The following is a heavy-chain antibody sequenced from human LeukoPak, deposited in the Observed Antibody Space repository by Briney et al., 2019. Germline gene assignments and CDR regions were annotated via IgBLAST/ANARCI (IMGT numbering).Heavy chain of an antibody. CDR1: GYILTELS. Sequence: ASVKVSCKVSGYILTELSMHWVRQAPGKGLEWMGGFDPEDGETIYAQKFQGRVTMTEDTSTDTAYMELSSLRSEDTAVYYCATDLRGLGELGGPGAAYNWFDPWGQGTLVTVSS. V-gene: IGHV1-24*01. CDR2: FDPEDGET. D-gene: IGHD3-16*01. CDR3: ATDLRGLGELGGPGAAYNWFDP. J-gene: IGHJ5*02.